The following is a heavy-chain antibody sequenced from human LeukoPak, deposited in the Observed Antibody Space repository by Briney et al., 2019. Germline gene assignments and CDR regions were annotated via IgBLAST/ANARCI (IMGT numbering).Heavy chain of an antibody. CDR2: INPNSGGT. J-gene: IGHJ6*02. V-gene: IGHV1-2*04. D-gene: IGHD5-24*01. Sequence: ASVKVSCKASGYTLTGYYMHWVRQAPGQGLEWMGWINPNSGGTNYAQKFQGWVTMTRDTSISTAYMELSRLRSDDTAVYYCARDVSEMATITNYYYYGMDVWGQGTTVTVSS. CDR1: GYTLTGYY. CDR3: ARDVSEMATITNYYYYGMDV.